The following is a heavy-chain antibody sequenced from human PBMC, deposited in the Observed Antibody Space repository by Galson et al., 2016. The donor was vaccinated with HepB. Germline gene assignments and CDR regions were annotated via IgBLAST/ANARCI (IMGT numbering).Heavy chain of an antibody. D-gene: IGHD6-19*01. CDR2: IYYTGRT. J-gene: IGHJ4*02. CDR3: ARTDIEVAGFGY. V-gene: IGHV4-59*01. Sequence: SETLSLTCTVSGGSISSYYWSWIRQPPGKGLEWIGYIYYTGRTNYNPSLKSRVTISVDTSKNQFTLKLSSVTPADTAAYYCARTDIEVAGFGYWGQGTLVTVSS. CDR1: GGSISSYY.